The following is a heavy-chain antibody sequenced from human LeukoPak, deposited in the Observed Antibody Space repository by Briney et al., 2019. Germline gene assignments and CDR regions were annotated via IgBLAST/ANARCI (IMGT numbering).Heavy chain of an antibody. CDR2: ISSSGSTI. CDR3: ARELYDSSGSDGFDY. V-gene: IGHV3-11*01. CDR1: GFTFSSYW. Sequence: GGSLRLSCAASGFTFSSYWMSWIRQAPGKGLEWVSYISSSGSTIYYADSVKGRFTISRDNAKNSLYLQMSSLRAEDTAVYYCARELYDSSGSDGFDYWGQGTLVTVSS. J-gene: IGHJ4*02. D-gene: IGHD3-22*01.